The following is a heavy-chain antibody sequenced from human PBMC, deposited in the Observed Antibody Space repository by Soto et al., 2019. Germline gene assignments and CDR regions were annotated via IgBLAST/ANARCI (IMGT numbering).Heavy chain of an antibody. V-gene: IGHV4-30-4*01. D-gene: IGHD3-10*01. CDR3: ARDRLITMVRGVPSLLFDY. J-gene: IGHJ4*02. CDR1: GGSISSGDYY. Sequence: SETLSLTCTVSGGSISSGDYYWSWIRQPPGKGLEWIGYIYYSGSTYYNPSLKSRVTISVDTSKNQFSLKLSSVTAADTAVYYCARDRLITMVRGVPSLLFDYWGQGTLVTVSS. CDR2: IYYSGST.